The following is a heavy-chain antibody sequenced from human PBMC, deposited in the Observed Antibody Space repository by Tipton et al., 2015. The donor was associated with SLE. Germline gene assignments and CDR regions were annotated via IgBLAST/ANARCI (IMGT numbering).Heavy chain of an antibody. D-gene: IGHD3-3*01. J-gene: IGHJ4*02. CDR1: GFTFSSYG. V-gene: IGHV3-30*03. CDR3: AREQGSYYDFWSGRGGYCDY. Sequence: SLRLSCAASGFTFSSYGMHWVRQAPGKGLEWVAVISYDGSNKYYADSVKGRFTISRDNSKNTLYLQMNSLRAEDTAVYYCAREQGSYYDFWSGRGGYCDYWGQGTLVTVSS. CDR2: ISYDGSNK.